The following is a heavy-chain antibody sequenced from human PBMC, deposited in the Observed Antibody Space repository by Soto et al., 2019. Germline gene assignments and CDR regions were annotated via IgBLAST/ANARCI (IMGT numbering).Heavy chain of an antibody. CDR1: GGTFSSYA. J-gene: IGHJ4*02. CDR2: IIPIFGTA. V-gene: IGHV1-69*13. CDR3: ARLRRADYYDSSGLESDY. D-gene: IGHD3-22*01. Sequence: GASVKVSCKASGGTFSSYAISWVRQAPGQGLEWMGGIIPIFGTANYAQKFQGRVTITADESTSTAYMELSSLRSEDTAVYYCARLRRADYYDSSGLESDYWGQGTLVTVSS.